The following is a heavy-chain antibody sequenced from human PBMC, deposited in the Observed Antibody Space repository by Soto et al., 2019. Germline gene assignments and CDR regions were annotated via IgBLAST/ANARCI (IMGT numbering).Heavy chain of an antibody. J-gene: IGHJ4*02. V-gene: IGHV3-33*01. D-gene: IGHD3-9*01. CDR3: ARENLYDILTGYFNY. Sequence: QVQLVESGGGVVQPGRSLRLSCAASGFTFSSYGMHWVRQAPGKGLEWVAVIWYDGSNKYYADSVKGRFTISRDNSKNTLYLQMNSLRAEDTAVYYWARENLYDILTGYFNYWGQGTLVTVSS. CDR2: IWYDGSNK. CDR1: GFTFSSYG.